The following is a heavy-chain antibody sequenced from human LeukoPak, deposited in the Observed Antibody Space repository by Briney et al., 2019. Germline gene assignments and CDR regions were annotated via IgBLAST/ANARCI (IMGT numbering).Heavy chain of an antibody. D-gene: IGHD5-18*01. CDR3: ARQMTAPVYFDY. CDR2: IYYSGST. CDR1: GGSISSYY. V-gene: IGHV4-59*08. J-gene: IGHJ4*02. Sequence: PSETLSLTCTVSGGSISSYYWSWLRQPPGKGLEWIGYIYYSGSTNYNPSLKSRVTISVDTSKNQFSLKLSSVTAADTAVYYCARQMTAPVYFDYWGQGTLVTVSS.